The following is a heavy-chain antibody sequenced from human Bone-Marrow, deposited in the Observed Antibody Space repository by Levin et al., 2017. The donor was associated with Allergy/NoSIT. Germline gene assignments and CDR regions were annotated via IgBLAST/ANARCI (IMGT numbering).Heavy chain of an antibody. D-gene: IGHD6-13*01. V-gene: IGHV4-34*01. Sequence: SETLSLTCAVYGGSFSGYYWSWIRQPPGKGLEWIGEINHSGSTNYNPSLKSRVTISVDTSKNQFSLKLSSVTAADTAVYYCARGPGLPQLVFDYWGQGTLVTVSS. J-gene: IGHJ4*02. CDR3: ARGPGLPQLVFDY. CDR2: INHSGST. CDR1: GGSFSGYY.